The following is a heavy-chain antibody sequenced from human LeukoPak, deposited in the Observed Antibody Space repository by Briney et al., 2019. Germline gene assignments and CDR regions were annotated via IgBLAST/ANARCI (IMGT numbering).Heavy chain of an antibody. V-gene: IGHV3-30*18. D-gene: IGHD1-20*01. Sequence: RRSLRLSCAASGFTFSSSGIHWVRQAPGKGLEWVAVISYDRNNKYYADTVNGRFTISRHNFKNQLYLQMNSLRAQDTAVYYCAKDRLKYNWNGVLDHWGQRTLVTVSS. CDR3: AKDRLKYNWNGVLDH. CDR2: ISYDRNNK. J-gene: IGHJ4*02. CDR1: GFTFSSSG.